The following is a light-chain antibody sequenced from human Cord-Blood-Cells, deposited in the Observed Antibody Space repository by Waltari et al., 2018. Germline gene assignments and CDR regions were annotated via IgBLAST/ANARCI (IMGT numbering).Light chain of an antibody. CDR3: QSYDSSHYV. V-gene: IGLV1-40*01. Sequence: QSVLTQPPSVSGAPGQRVTISCTGSSSNIGAGYDVHWYQQLPGTAPKPLIYGNSNRPSGVPDRFSGSKSGTSASLAITVLQAEDEADYYCQSYDSSHYVFGTGTKVTVL. J-gene: IGLJ1*01. CDR2: GNS. CDR1: SSNIGAGYD.